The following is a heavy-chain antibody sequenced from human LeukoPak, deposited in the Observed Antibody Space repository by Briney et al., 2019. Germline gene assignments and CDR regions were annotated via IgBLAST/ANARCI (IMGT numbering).Heavy chain of an antibody. J-gene: IGHJ4*02. CDR3: ARGPSRGTVTTRFDY. CDR1: GGSFSGYY. CDR2: INHSGST. Sequence: SETLSLTCAVYGGSFSGYYWSWIRQPPGKGLERIGEINHSGSTNYDPSLKSRVTISVDTSKNQFSLKLSSVTAADTAVYYCARGPSRGTVTTRFDYWGQGALVTVSS. D-gene: IGHD4-17*01. V-gene: IGHV4-34*01.